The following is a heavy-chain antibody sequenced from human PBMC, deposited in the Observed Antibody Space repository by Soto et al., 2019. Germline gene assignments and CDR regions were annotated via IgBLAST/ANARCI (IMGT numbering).Heavy chain of an antibody. CDR2: INPSGGST. CDR1: GYTFTSYY. J-gene: IGHJ6*02. Sequence: ASVKFSCKASGYTFTSYYMHWVSRATGNGLEWMGIINPSGGSTSYAQKFQGRVTMTRDTSTSTVYMELSSLRSEDTAVYDCARAIEFSGGYYYYGMDVWGQGTTVTVSS. D-gene: IGHD1-26*01. V-gene: IGHV1-46*01. CDR3: ARAIEFSGGYYYYGMDV.